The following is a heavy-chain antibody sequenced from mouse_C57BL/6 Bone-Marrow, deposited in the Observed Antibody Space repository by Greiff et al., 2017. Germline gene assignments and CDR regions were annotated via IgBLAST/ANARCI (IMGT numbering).Heavy chain of an antibody. D-gene: IGHD2-5*01. CDR1: GFTFSDYG. CDR2: ISSGSSTI. CDR3: ARSYYSNLYAMDY. J-gene: IGHJ4*01. V-gene: IGHV5-17*01. Sequence: DVKLVESGGGLVKPGGSLKLSCAASGFTFSDYGMHWVRQAPEKGLEWVAYISSGSSTIYYADTVKGRFTISRDNAKNTLFLQMTSLRSEDTAMYYRARSYYSNLYAMDYWGQGTSVTVSS.